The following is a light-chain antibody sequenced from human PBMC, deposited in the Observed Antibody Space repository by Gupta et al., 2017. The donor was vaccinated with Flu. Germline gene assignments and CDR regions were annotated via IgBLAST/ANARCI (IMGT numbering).Light chain of an antibody. J-gene: IGLJ2*01. CDR3: QSYDTRLSGSVI. Sequence: QSVLTQPPSVSGAPGQRVTISCTWSSSNIGAGYDVNWYQHLPGTAPKLLIYGNTNRPSGVPDRFSGSKSGTSASLAITGLQAEDEADYHCQSYDTRLSGSVIFGGGTKLTVL. CDR2: GNT. V-gene: IGLV1-40*01. CDR1: SSNIGAGYD.